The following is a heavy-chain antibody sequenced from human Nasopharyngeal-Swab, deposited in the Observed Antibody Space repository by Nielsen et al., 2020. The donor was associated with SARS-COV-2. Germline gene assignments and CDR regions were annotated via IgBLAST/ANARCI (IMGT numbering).Heavy chain of an antibody. D-gene: IGHD1-26*01. CDR2: IYHSGST. V-gene: IGHV4-38-2*02. J-gene: IGHJ4*02. CDR1: GYSISSGYY. CDR3: ARTEVGANLFDY. Sequence: SETLSLTCTVSGYSISSGYYWGWIRQSPGKGLEWIGNIYHSGSTYYNLSLKSRVTISVDTSKNQFSLRLSSVTAADTAVYYCARTEVGANLFDYWGQGTLVTVSS.